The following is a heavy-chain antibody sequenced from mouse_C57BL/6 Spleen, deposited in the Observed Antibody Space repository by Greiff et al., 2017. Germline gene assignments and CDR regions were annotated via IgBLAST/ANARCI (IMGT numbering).Heavy chain of an antibody. J-gene: IGHJ2*01. V-gene: IGHV1-54*01. Sequence: VKLKESGAELVRPGTSVKVSCKASGYAFTNYLIEWVKQRPGQGLEWIGVINPGSGGTNYNEKFKGKATLTADKSSSIAYMQLSSLTSEDSAVYFCARSRVTTVVAYFDYWGQGTTLTVSS. CDR2: INPGSGGT. D-gene: IGHD1-1*01. CDR1: GYAFTNYL. CDR3: ARSRVTTVVAYFDY.